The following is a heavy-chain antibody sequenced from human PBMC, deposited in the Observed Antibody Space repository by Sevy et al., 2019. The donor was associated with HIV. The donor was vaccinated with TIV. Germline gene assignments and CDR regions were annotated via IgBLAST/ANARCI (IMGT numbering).Heavy chain of an antibody. CDR1: GFIFSDHY. J-gene: IGHJ4*02. V-gene: IGHV3-72*01. D-gene: IGHD1-26*01. Sequence: GGSLRLSCAVSGFIFSDHYMDWVRQAPGKGLEWVGRTKNKAKSYTIEYAASVKGRFIISRDDSKNSVYLQMNSLKSEDTAVYYCASPQYGTHDYWGQGTLVTVSS. CDR2: TKNKAKSYTI. CDR3: ASPQYGTHDY.